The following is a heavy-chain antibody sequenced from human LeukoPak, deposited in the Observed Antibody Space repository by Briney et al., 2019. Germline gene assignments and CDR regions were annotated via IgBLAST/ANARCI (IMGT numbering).Heavy chain of an antibody. CDR1: GGSFSGYY. CDR2: INHSGST. CDR3: ARGPWAYCGGDCEASRYFQH. V-gene: IGHV4-34*01. J-gene: IGHJ1*01. Sequence: SETLSLTCAIYGGSFSGYYWSWIRQPPGKGLEWIGEINHSGSTNYNPSLKSRVTISVDTSKNQFSLKLSSVTAADTAVYYCARGPWAYCGGDCEASRYFQHWGQGTLVTVSS. D-gene: IGHD2-21*02.